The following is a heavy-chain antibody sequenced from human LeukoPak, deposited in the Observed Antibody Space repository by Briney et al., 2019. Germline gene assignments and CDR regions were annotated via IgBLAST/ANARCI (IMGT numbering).Heavy chain of an antibody. Sequence: SETLSLTCAVSGGSISSGGYSWSWIRQPPGKGLEWIGYIYYSGSTYYNPSLKSRVTISVDTSKNQFSLKLSSVTAADTAVHYCARVDRYDFYFDYWGQGTLVTVSS. CDR1: GGSISSGGYS. V-gene: IGHV4-30-4*07. J-gene: IGHJ4*02. CDR2: IYYSGST. CDR3: ARVDRYDFYFDY. D-gene: IGHD3-3*01.